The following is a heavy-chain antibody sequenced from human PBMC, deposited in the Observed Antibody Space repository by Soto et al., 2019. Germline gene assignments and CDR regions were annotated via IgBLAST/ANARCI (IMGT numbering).Heavy chain of an antibody. CDR3: TRDTTPLIYYYDTSGRNAPGGWD. CDR1: GYTFSRYY. D-gene: IGHD3-22*01. Sequence: QVQLVQSGAEVKKPGASVKVSCEASGYTFSRYYMHWVRQAPGQGLEWMGIINPSGGSTTYAQTFPGRVTMTRDTSTSTVYMELSSLRSEDTAIYYCTRDTTPLIYYYDTSGRNAPGGWDWGQGTLVTVSS. V-gene: IGHV1-46*01. J-gene: IGHJ4*02. CDR2: INPSGGST.